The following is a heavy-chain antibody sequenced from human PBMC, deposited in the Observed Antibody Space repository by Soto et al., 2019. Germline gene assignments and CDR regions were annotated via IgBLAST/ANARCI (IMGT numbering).Heavy chain of an antibody. Sequence: GESLKISCKGSGYSFAGYWITWVRQRPGKGLERMGRIDPRVSQTYYSPSFRAHLSISASKSITTVFLQWSSLRDSDTAMYYCARQIYDSDTCTNFQYYFDSWGQGTPVTASS. CDR1: GYSFAGYW. D-gene: IGHD2-8*01. CDR2: IDPRVSQT. V-gene: IGHV5-10-1*01. CDR3: ARQIYDSDTCTNFQYYFDS. J-gene: IGHJ4*02.